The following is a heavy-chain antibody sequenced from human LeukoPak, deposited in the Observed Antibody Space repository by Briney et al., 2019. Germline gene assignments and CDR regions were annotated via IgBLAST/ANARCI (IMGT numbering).Heavy chain of an antibody. D-gene: IGHD3-22*01. CDR1: GYSISSGYY. CDR3: ARDVRNYYDSSGYYLFEY. Sequence: SETLSLTCTVSGYSISSGYYWGWIRQSPGKGLEWIGNIYRRGSTHYNPSLKSRVTISMDTSKNQFSLKLSSVTAADTAVYYCARDVRNYYDSSGYYLFEYWGQGTLVTVSS. J-gene: IGHJ4*02. CDR2: IYRRGST. V-gene: IGHV4-38-2*02.